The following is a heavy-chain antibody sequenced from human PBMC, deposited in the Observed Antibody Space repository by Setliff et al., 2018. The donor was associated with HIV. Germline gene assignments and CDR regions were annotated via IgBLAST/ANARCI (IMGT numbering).Heavy chain of an antibody. CDR3: ARQGFVPLGVHQFDS. Sequence: AAALSLTCRVSGGYVSDSSYYWGWIRQAPGKGLEWIGSMYYTESPYYNPSFINRVTIAIATSTIQFSLSLRSVTAADSAVYYSARQGFVPLGVHQFDSWGQGTLVTVSS. CDR2: MYYTESP. CDR1: GGYVSDSSYY. D-gene: IGHD3-16*01. V-gene: IGHV4-39*01. J-gene: IGHJ4*02.